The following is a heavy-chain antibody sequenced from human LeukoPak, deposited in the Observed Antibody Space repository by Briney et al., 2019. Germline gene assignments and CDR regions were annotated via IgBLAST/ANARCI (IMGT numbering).Heavy chain of an antibody. V-gene: IGHV3-7*01. CDR3: TRGGATSSWYWFF. D-gene: IGHD6-13*01. J-gene: IGHJ4*02. Sequence: GGSLRLSCAASGFTFSSYAMSWVRQALGKGLEWVASINKDGSEQYYVDSVKSRFTISRDNAKNSLSLQVSSLRVEDTAVYYCTRGGATSSWYWFFWGQGTLVTVSS. CDR1: GFTFSSYA. CDR2: INKDGSEQ.